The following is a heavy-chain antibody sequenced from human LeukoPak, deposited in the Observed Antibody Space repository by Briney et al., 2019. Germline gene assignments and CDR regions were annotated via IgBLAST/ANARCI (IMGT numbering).Heavy chain of an antibody. J-gene: IGHJ3*01. D-gene: IGHD7-27*01. CDR2: INPNSGGT. V-gene: IGHV1-2*02. CDR3: ARELGRNAFNV. CDR1: GYTFTDNH. Sequence: ASVKVSCKASGYTFTDNHMYWIRQAPGQGPECMGWINPNSGGTNYAQKYQGRITMTRGTSISTAYMELSRLTSDDTAIYFCARELGRNAFNVWGQGTMVTVS.